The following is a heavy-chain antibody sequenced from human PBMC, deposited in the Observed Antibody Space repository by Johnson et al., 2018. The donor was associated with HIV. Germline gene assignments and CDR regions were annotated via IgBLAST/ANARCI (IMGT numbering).Heavy chain of an antibody. Sequence: MQLVESGGGLVQPGGSLRLSCAASGFSLSSYWMSWVRQAPGKGLAWVANINRDGRNKDYADSVKGRCTISRDNSKNTLFLQMNSLRPEDTAVYHCARDPIAFRNYYGSGSAFDIWGQGTMVTVSS. J-gene: IGHJ3*02. CDR3: ARDPIAFRNYYGSGSAFDI. CDR2: INRDGRNK. D-gene: IGHD3-10*01. V-gene: IGHV3-7*01. CDR1: GFSLSSYW.